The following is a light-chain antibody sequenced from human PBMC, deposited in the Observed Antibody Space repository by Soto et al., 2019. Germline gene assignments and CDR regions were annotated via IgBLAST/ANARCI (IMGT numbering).Light chain of an antibody. J-gene: IGLJ1*01. CDR2: EGS. CDR3: CSYAGSSTNYV. Sequence: QSALTQPASVSGSPGQPITISCTGTSSDVGSYNLVSWYQQHPGKAPKLMIYEGSKRPSGVSNRFSGSKSGNTASLTISGLQAEDEADYYCCSYAGSSTNYVFGTGTKLTVL. CDR1: SSDVGSYNL. V-gene: IGLV2-23*01.